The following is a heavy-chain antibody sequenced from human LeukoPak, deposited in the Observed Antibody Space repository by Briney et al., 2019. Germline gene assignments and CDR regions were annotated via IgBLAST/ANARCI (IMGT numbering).Heavy chain of an antibody. J-gene: IGHJ4*02. CDR3: ARHGRMVIMSKFSTGIDQ. CDR1: DGSISNYF. V-gene: IGHV4-59*08. CDR2: IYYTGMT. Sequence: PSDTLSLTCTVPDGSISNYFWSWIRQPPGTGLEWIGYIYYTGMTNSNPSLKSRVTISMDTSKNQFSLNLRSVTAADTAIYYCARHGRMVIMSKFSTGIDQWGQGTLVTVSS. D-gene: IGHD2-8*01.